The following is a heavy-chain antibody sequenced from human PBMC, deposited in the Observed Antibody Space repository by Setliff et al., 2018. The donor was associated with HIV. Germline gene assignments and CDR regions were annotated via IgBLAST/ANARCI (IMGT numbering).Heavy chain of an antibody. CDR2: FYHTGST. CDR1: GGSIRSHY. J-gene: IGHJ5*02. Sequence: SETLSLTCTVSGGSIRSHYWSWIRQPPGKGLEWIGSFYHTGSTHYNPSLKSRTTMSLDTSRNQVSLKLSSVTAADTAVYYCARDAPTVYANGWFDPWGQGTLVTVSS. CDR3: ARDAPTVYANGWFDP. D-gene: IGHD2-8*01. V-gene: IGHV4-59*11.